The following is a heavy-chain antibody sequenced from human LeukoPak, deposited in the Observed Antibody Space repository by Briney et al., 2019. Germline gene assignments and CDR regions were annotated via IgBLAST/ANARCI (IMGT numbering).Heavy chain of an antibody. CDR1: GFTFSRYD. Sequence: QPGGSLRLSCAASGFTFSRYDLHWVRHGTGKNLEWVSAIGIAGDTYYPDSVKGRFTISRENAKNSFYLQMNSLRAEDTAVYYCVRDTALAGKFGNWHFGLWGRGTLVTVSS. J-gene: IGHJ2*01. D-gene: IGHD6-19*01. V-gene: IGHV3-13*01. CDR2: IGIAGDT. CDR3: VRDTALAGKFGNWHFGL.